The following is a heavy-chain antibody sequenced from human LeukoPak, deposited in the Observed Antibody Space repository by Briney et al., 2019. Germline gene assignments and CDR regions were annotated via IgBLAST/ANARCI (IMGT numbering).Heavy chain of an antibody. CDR2: ISYDGSNK. Sequence: GGSLRLSCAASGFTFSSYGMHWVRQAPGKGLEWVAVISYDGSNKYYADSVKGRFTISRDNSKNTLYLQMNSLRAEDTAVYYCAKPGEGLRLGELSPYFDYWGQGTLVTVSS. D-gene: IGHD3-16*02. V-gene: IGHV3-30*18. J-gene: IGHJ4*02. CDR1: GFTFSSYG. CDR3: AKPGEGLRLGELSPYFDY.